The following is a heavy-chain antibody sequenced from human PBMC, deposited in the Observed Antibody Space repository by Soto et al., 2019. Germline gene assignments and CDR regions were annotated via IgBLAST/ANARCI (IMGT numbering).Heavy chain of an antibody. D-gene: IGHD3-22*01. V-gene: IGHV4-28*01. CDR2: IYYSGTT. Sequence: PSETLSLTCAVSGYSISSSNWWGWIRQPPGKGLEWIGYIYYSGTTYYNPSLKSRVTMSVDTSKNQFSLKLTSVTAVDTAVYYCASNYYDSSGYNYWGQGTLVTVSS. CDR1: GYSISSSNW. J-gene: IGHJ4*02. CDR3: ASNYYDSSGYNY.